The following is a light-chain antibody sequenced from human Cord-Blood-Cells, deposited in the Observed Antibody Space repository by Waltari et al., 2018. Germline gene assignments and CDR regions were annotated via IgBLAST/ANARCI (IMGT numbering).Light chain of an antibody. J-gene: IGKJ4*01. CDR1: QSVSSY. V-gene: IGKV3-11*01. Sequence: EIVLTQSPATLSLSPGERATLSCRASQSVSSYLAWYQQKPGQAPRLLNYDASNRATGIPARFSGSGSGTDFTLTISSLEPEDFAVYYCQQRSNWPPKLTFGGGTKVEIK. CDR3: QQRSNWPPKLT. CDR2: DAS.